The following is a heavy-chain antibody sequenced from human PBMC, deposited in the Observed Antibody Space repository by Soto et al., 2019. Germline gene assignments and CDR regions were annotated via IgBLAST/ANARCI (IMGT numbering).Heavy chain of an antibody. CDR1: VYSSTNYW. CDR2: IYPGDSET. V-gene: IGHV5-51*01. J-gene: IGHJ4*02. Sequence: PAEALTISCEGSVYSSTNYWICWLRPMPGKVLEWMVFIYPGDSETRYRPSFQGQVTISADKSISTAYLQWSSLKASDTAMYYCTRRRSQYDYYFDYWGQGTLVTVSS. CDR3: TRRRSQYDYYFDY. D-gene: IGHD2-21*02.